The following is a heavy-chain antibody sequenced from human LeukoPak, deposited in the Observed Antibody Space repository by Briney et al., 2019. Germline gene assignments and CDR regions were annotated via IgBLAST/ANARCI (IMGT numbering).Heavy chain of an antibody. V-gene: IGHV1-69*04. Sequence: ASVKVSCKASGGTFSSYAISWVRQAPGQGLEWMGRIIPILGIANYAQKFQGRVTITADKSTSTAYMELSSLRSEDTAVYYCARADTAMVTRYWGQGTLVTVSS. D-gene: IGHD5-18*01. CDR1: GGTFSSYA. J-gene: IGHJ4*02. CDR2: IIPILGIA. CDR3: ARADTAMVTRY.